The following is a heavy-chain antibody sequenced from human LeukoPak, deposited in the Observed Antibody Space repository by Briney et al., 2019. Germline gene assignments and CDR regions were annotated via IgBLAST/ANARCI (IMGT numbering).Heavy chain of an antibody. CDR1: GGSISNYY. D-gene: IGHD6-19*01. V-gene: IGHV4-59*01. CDR3: ARESSGWYDQYFQH. CDR2: IYYSGST. J-gene: IGHJ1*01. Sequence: SETLALTCTVSGGSISNYYWSWIRQPPGKGLEWIGYIYYSGSTNYNPSLKSRVTISVDTSKNQFSLKLSSVTAADTAAYYCARESSGWYDQYFQHWGQGTLVTVSS.